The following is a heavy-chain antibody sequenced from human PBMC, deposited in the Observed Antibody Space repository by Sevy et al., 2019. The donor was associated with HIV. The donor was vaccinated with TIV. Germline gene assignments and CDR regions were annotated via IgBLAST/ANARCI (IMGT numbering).Heavy chain of an antibody. J-gene: IGHJ4*02. Sequence: SETLSLTCTVSGASISSSGYYWGWIRQPPGKGLEWIATINYNRITFYNPSLKSRITISADTSRNQFSLDLKSVTAADTAIYYCAGPILTYNNGWSYYDYWGQGTVVTVSS. CDR1: GASISSSGYY. CDR2: INYNRIT. V-gene: IGHV4-39*01. CDR3: AGPILTYNNGWSYYDY. D-gene: IGHD3-10*01.